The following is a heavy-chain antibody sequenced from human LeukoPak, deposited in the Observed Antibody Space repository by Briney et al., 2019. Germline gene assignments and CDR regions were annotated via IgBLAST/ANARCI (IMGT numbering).Heavy chain of an antibody. CDR3: ARVRVYYYGSGSPKYYFDY. D-gene: IGHD3-10*01. CDR2: INHSGST. J-gene: IGHJ4*02. CDR1: GGSFSGYY. Sequence: PSETLSLTCAVYGGSFSGYYWSWIRQPPGKGLEWIGEINHSGSTNYNPSLKSRVTISVDTSKNQFSLKQSSVTAADTAVYYCARVRVYYYGSGSPKYYFDYWGQGTLVTVSS. V-gene: IGHV4-34*01.